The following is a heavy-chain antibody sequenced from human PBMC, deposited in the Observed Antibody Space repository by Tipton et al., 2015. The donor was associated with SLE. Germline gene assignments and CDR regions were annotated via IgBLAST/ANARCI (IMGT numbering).Heavy chain of an antibody. CDR3: ARERSSTPYYYYYMDV. V-gene: IGHV4-59*01. Sequence: PSLTCTVSGGSISSYYWSWIRQPPGKGLEWIGYIYYSGSTNYNPSLKSRVTISVDTSKNQFSLKLSSVTAADTAVYYCARERSSTPYYYYYMDVWGKGTTVTVSS. J-gene: IGHJ6*03. CDR1: GGSISSYY. D-gene: IGHD2-2*01. CDR2: IYYSGST.